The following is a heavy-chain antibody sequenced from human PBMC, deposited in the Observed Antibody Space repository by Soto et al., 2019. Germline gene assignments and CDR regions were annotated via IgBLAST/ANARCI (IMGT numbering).Heavy chain of an antibody. CDR1: GYTFTSYD. V-gene: IGHV1-8*01. D-gene: IGHD3-9*01. CDR2: MNPNSGNT. Sequence: QVQLVQSGAEVKKPGASVKVSCQASGYTFTSYDINWVRQATGPGLEWMGWMNPNSGNTGYAQKFQGRVNMTRNTSRSTAYMELSSLRSEDTAVYYCARGGLRYFDWLLYFDYWGQGTLVTVSS. CDR3: ARGGLRYFDWLLYFDY. J-gene: IGHJ4*02.